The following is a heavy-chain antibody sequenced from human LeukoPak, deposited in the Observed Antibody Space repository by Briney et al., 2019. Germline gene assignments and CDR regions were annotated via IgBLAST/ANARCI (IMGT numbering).Heavy chain of an antibody. CDR1: GGSISSGNYY. J-gene: IGHJ3*02. Sequence: PSQTLSLTCTVSGGSISSGNYYWSWIRQPAGKGLEWIGRIYTSGSTNYSPSLKSRVTISVDTSKNQFSLKLNSVTAADTAVYYCARDPRWVIDAFDIWGQGTMVTVSS. CDR2: IYTSGST. D-gene: IGHD2-21*01. V-gene: IGHV4-61*02. CDR3: ARDPRWVIDAFDI.